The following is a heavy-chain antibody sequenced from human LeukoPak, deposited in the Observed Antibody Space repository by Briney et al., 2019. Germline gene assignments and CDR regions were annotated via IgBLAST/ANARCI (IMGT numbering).Heavy chain of an antibody. CDR2: IWYDGSNK. V-gene: IGHV3-33*01. J-gene: IGHJ4*02. Sequence: PGRSLRLSCAASGFTFSSYGMHWVRQAPGKGLEWVAVIWYDGSNKYYADSVKGRFTISRDNSKNTLYLQMNSLRAGDTAVYYCARWGTPTVTLDYWGQGTLVTVSS. CDR1: GFTFSSYG. D-gene: IGHD4-17*01. CDR3: ARWGTPTVTLDY.